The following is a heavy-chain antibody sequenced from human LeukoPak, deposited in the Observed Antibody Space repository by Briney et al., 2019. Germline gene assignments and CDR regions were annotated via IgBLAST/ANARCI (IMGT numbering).Heavy chain of an antibody. V-gene: IGHV5-51*01. D-gene: IGHD5-12*01. CDR1: GYSFTNYW. J-gene: IGHJ3*02. CDR2: IYPSDSDT. Sequence: GESLKISCKGSGYSFTNYWIGWVRQVPGKGLEWMGIIYPSDSDTRYSPSFQGQVTFSADRSISTAYLQWSSLKASDTAMYYCIRPGLDDAFDIWGQGTMVTVSS. CDR3: IRPGLDDAFDI.